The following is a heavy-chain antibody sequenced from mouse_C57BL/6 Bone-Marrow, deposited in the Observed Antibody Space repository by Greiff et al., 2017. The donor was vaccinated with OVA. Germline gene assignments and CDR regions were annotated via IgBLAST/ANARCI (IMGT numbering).Heavy chain of an antibody. J-gene: IGHJ2*01. CDR2: IYPRSGNN. CDR1: GYTFTSYG. D-gene: IGHD1-2*01. Sequence: VQLQQSGAELARPGASVKLSCKASGYTFTSYGISWVKQRTGQGLEWIGEIYPRSGNNYYNEKFKGKATLTADKSSSTAYMELRSLTSEDSAVYFCARRNYGVDYWGQGTTLTVSS. V-gene: IGHV1-81*01. CDR3: ARRNYGVDY.